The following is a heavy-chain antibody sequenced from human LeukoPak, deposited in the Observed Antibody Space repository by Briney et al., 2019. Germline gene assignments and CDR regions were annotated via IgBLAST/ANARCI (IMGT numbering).Heavy chain of an antibody. J-gene: IGHJ6*03. CDR3: ARDGRLLNYNMDV. D-gene: IGHD2-15*01. CDR2: ISSSSSYI. V-gene: IGHV3-21*01. Sequence: AGGSLRLSCAASGFTVSSNYMSWVRQAPGKGLEWVSSISSSSSYIYYADSVKGRFTISRDNAKKSMYLQMNSLRAEDTAVYYCARDGRLLNYNMDVWGKGTTVTVSS. CDR1: GFTVSSNY.